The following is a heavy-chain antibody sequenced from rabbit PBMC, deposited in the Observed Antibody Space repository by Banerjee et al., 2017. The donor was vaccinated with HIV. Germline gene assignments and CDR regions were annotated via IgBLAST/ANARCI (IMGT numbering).Heavy chain of an antibody. V-gene: IGHV1S45*01. CDR3: ARRTSGYYNL. D-gene: IGHD1-1*01. CDR1: GFDFSSSYW. J-gene: IGHJ4*01. CDR2: TYTDVGSI. Sequence: QEQLEESGGDLVKPGASLTLTCTASGFDFSSSYWICWVRQAPGKGLEWIACTYTDVGSIVYASWAKGRFTISKPSSTTVTLQMTSLTAADTATYFCARRTSGYYNLWGQGTLVTVS.